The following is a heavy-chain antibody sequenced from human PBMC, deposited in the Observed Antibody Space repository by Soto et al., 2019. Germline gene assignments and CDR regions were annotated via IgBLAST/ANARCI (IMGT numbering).Heavy chain of an antibody. CDR3: ARGAHRYSDY. Sequence: SETLSLTCAASGGSFSAYYWSWIRQPPGRGLEWIGEINHNGNSNYNPALESRVTISVDTSKNQFSLKLISVTAADTAVYYCARGAHRYSDYWGQGTLVTVSS. D-gene: IGHD3-16*02. J-gene: IGHJ4*02. V-gene: IGHV4-34*01. CDR1: GGSFSAYY. CDR2: INHNGNS.